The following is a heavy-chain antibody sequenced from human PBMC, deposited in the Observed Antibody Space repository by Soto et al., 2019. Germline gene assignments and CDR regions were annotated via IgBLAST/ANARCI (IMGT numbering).Heavy chain of an antibody. V-gene: IGHV3-21*01. CDR1: GFTFSTYS. Sequence: EVQLVESGGGLVKPGRSLRLSCAASGFTFSTYSMNWVRQAPGKGLEWVSSISSSSGYIYYADSVKGRFTISRDDAKNSLSLQMNSLRAEDTAVYYCARVRSYSYGQGYGMDVWGQGTTVTVSS. D-gene: IGHD5-18*01. CDR2: ISSSSGYI. CDR3: ARVRSYSYGQGYGMDV. J-gene: IGHJ6*02.